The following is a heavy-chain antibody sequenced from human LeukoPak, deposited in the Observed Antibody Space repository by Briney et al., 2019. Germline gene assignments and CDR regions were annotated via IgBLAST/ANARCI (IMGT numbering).Heavy chain of an antibody. CDR2: IKQDGSEK. J-gene: IGHJ4*02. CDR1: GFTFSSYG. CDR3: ARLQYSFLYGSGSYGVDY. V-gene: IGHV3-7*01. D-gene: IGHD3-10*01. Sequence: GRSLRLSCAASGFTFSSYGMHWVRQARGKGLEWVANIKQDGSEKYYVDSVKGRFTISRDNAKNSLYLQMNSLRAEDTAMYYCARLQYSFLYGSGSYGVDYWGQGTLVTVSS.